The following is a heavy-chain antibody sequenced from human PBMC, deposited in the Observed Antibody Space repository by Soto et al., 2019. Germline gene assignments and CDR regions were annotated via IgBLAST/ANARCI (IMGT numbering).Heavy chain of an antibody. D-gene: IGHD2-2*01. V-gene: IGHV3-23*01. Sequence: PGGSLRLSCAASGFTFSSYAMSWVRQAPGKGLEWVSAISGSGGSTYYADSVKGRFTISRDNSKNKLYLQMNSLRAEDTAVYYCAKDEGGYCSSTSCYDAFDIWGQGTMVTVSS. J-gene: IGHJ3*02. CDR3: AKDEGGYCSSTSCYDAFDI. CDR2: ISGSGGST. CDR1: GFTFSSYA.